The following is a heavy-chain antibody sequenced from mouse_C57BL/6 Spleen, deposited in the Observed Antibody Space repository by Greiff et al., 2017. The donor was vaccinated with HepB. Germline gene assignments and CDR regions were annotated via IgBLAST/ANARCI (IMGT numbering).Heavy chain of an antibody. Sequence: EVNVVESGGGLVKPGGSLKLSCAASGFTFSSYAMSWVRQTPEKRLEWVATISDGGSYTYYPDNVKGRFTISRDNAKNNLYLQMSHLKSEDTAMYYCARYGSSLYYFDYWGQGTTLTVSS. CDR3: ARYGSSLYYFDY. V-gene: IGHV5-4*03. CDR2: ISDGGSYT. D-gene: IGHD1-1*01. J-gene: IGHJ2*01. CDR1: GFTFSSYA.